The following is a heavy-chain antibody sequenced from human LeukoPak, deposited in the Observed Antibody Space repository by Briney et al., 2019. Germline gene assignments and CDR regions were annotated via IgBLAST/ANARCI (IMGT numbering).Heavy chain of an antibody. V-gene: IGHV1-8*01. CDR3: ARFLESGYCSGGSCSDSIDY. J-gene: IGHJ4*02. D-gene: IGHD2-15*01. CDR2: MNPNSGNT. Sequence: ASVKVSCKASGYTFTSYDINWVRQATGQGLEWMGWMNPNSGNTGYAQKFQGGVTMTRNTSISTAYMELSSLRSEDTAVYYCARFLESGYCSGGSCSDSIDYWAREPWSPSPQ. CDR1: GYTFTSYD.